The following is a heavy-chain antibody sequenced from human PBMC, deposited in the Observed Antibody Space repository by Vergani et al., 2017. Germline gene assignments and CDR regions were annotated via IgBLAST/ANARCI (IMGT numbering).Heavy chain of an antibody. V-gene: IGHV3-73*01. CDR2: IRSKANSYAT. Sequence: EVQLVESGGGLVQPGGSLKLSCAASGFTFSGSAMHWVRQASGKGLEWVGRIRSKANSYATAYAASVKGRFTISRDDSKNTAYLQMNSLKTEDTDVYYCTSPHYYDSSGYYRDFDYWGQGTLVTVSS. J-gene: IGHJ4*02. D-gene: IGHD3-22*01. CDR1: GFTFSGSA. CDR3: TSPHYYDSSGYYRDFDY.